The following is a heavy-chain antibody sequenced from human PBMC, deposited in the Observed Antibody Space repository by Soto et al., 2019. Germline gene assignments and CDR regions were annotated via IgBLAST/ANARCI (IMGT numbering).Heavy chain of an antibody. CDR1: GYTFTSYG. CDR2: ISAFNGDT. Sequence: QVQLVQSGTEVKKPGASVNVSCKAFGYTFTSYGFSWVRQVPGQVLEWLGWISAFNGDTQYAQTMKGRLTVTTDTATTTVHMELRSLTPADTAVYYCAREAGWQRMVPDDWGQGTLVTVS. V-gene: IGHV1-18*04. CDR3: AREAGWQRMVPDD. J-gene: IGHJ4*02. D-gene: IGHD6-25*01.